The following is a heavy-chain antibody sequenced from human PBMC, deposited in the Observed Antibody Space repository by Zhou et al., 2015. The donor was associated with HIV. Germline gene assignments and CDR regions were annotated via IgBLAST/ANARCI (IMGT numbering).Heavy chain of an antibody. CDR3: ASRYYYGSGTPRGAFDI. CDR1: GGTFSSYA. Sequence: QVQLVQSGAEVKKPGSSVKVSCKASGGTFSSYAISWVRQAPGQGLEWMGGIIPIFGTANYAQKFQGRVTITADESTSTAYMELSSLRSEDTAVYYCASRYYYGSGTPRGAFDIWGQGTMVTVSS. CDR2: IIPIFGTA. V-gene: IGHV1-69*01. J-gene: IGHJ3*02. D-gene: IGHD3-10*01.